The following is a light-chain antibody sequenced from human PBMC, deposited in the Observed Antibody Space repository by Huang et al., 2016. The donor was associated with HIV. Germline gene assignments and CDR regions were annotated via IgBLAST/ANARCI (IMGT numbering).Light chain of an antibody. CDR3: QQRSSGVT. Sequence: IVLTQSPATLSWYPGERVTLSCRASQSVGNYIACYQQHPGQSPKLLIYDTSTRATGTPVRFSGSGSGTDFTLTISSLESEDFAVYYCQQRSSGVTFGGGTKV. J-gene: IGKJ4*01. CDR2: DTS. V-gene: IGKV3-11*01. CDR1: QSVGNY.